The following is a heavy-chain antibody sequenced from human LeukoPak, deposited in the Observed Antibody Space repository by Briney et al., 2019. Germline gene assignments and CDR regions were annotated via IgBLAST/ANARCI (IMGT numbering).Heavy chain of an antibody. CDR3: ATSSDWAFDH. Sequence: GVSLRLSCAASGFTFRYSWMTWVRQAPGKGLEWVANIRPDGGQEQYADSLEGRITISRDNVRNSLFLQLNSLRTEDTAVYFCATSSDWAFDHWGQGTLVTVSS. CDR1: GFTFRYSW. D-gene: IGHD6-19*01. J-gene: IGHJ4*02. CDR2: IRPDGGQE. V-gene: IGHV3-7*01.